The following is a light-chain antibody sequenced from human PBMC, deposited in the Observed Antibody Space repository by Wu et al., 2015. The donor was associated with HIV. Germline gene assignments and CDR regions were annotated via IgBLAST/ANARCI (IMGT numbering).Light chain of an antibody. CDR1: QNVNNR. Sequence: EIVMTQSPATLSVSPGERVTLFCRASQNVNNRLAWYQQRPGHSPRLLISGASTRAAGVVDRVTGGGSGTAFTLTINSLEPEDIAVYFCQQYYYWPTFGGGTKVEIK. V-gene: IGKV3-15*01. CDR2: GAS. J-gene: IGKJ4*01. CDR3: QQYYYWPT.